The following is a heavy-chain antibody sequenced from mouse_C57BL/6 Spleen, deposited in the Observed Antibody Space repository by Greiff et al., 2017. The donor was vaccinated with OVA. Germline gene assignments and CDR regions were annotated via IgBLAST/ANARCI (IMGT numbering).Heavy chain of an antibody. J-gene: IGHJ4*01. CDR3: AREGDYYGKGGAMGY. V-gene: IGHV3-6*01. Sequence: EVKLQESGPGLVKPSQSLSLSCSVTGYSITSGYYWNWIRQFPGNKLEWMGYIRYDGSNNYNPSLKNRISITRDTSKNQFFLKLKSVTTEDTATYYCAREGDYYGKGGAMGYWGQGTSVTVSS. CDR2: IRYDGSN. CDR1: GYSITSGYY. D-gene: IGHD1-1*01.